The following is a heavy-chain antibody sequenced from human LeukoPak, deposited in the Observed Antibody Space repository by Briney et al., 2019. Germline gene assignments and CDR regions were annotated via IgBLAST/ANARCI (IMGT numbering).Heavy chain of an antibody. V-gene: IGHV1-18*01. D-gene: IGHD1-26*01. J-gene: IGHJ4*02. CDR1: GYTFTSYG. Sequence: ASVKVSCKASGYTFTSYGISWVRQAPGQGLEWMGWISAYNGNTNYAQKLQGRVTMTTDTSTSTAYMELRSLRSDDTAVYYCARGLEWELLTMTTAFGYWGQGTLVTVSS. CDR2: ISAYNGNT. CDR3: ARGLEWELLTMTTAFGY.